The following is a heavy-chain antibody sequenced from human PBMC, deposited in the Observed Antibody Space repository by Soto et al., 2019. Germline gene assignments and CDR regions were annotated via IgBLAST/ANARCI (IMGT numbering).Heavy chain of an antibody. CDR3: ARGERQQQRDY. D-gene: IGHD6-13*01. CDR2: IFQTGTT. V-gene: IGHV4-4*02. Sequence: TQSLTCALSGGSISSTVYWTWERQPPGKGLEWIGEIFQTGTTNYHPSLKSPVIISVDKSKNQFSLKLSSVTDADTAVYYCARGERQQQRDYWGQGTLVTVSS. CDR1: GGSISSTVY. J-gene: IGHJ4*02.